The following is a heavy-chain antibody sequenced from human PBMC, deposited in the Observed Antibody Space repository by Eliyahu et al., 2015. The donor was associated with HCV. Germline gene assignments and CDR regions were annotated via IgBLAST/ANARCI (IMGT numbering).Heavy chain of an antibody. Sequence: QEQLVESGGGVVXPGRSLRXXCVAXGSTFXSYTMHWVXQAPGKGLEWVAVISYXGSSKYYADSVEGRFTISRDNAKNXLYLQMNSLRAEDTAVYYCARIPRGVVVWGQGTQVTVSS. CDR1: GSTFXSYT. J-gene: IGHJ4*02. D-gene: IGHD3-3*01. CDR2: ISYXGSSK. CDR3: ARIPRGVVV. V-gene: IGHV3-30-3*01.